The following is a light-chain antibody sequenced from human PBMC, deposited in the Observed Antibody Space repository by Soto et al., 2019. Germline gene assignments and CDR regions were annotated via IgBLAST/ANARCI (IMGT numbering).Light chain of an antibody. V-gene: IGLV2-14*03. CDR2: DVG. J-gene: IGLJ1*01. Sequence: QSALTQPASVSGSPGQSITISCTGTSSDVGGYNSVSWYQVHPGKAPKLILYDVGARPSGVSYRFSGSKSGNTASLTISGLQAADEADYFCSSFTSSMTNVFGSGTKLTVL. CDR3: SSFTSSMTNV. CDR1: SSDVGGYNS.